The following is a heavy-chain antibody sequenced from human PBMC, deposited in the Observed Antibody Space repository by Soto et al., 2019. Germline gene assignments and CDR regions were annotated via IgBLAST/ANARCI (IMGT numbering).Heavy chain of an antibody. CDR3: ARDRDGYNSCCLGFDY. CDR1: GFTFSSYS. Sequence: PGGSLRLSCAASGFTFSSYSMNWVRQAPGKGLEWVSSISSSSSYIYYADSVKGRFTISRGNAKNSLYLQMNSLRAEDTAVYYCARDRDGYNSCCLGFDYWGQGTLVTVSS. CDR2: ISSSSSYI. J-gene: IGHJ4*02. V-gene: IGHV3-21*01. D-gene: IGHD5-12*01.